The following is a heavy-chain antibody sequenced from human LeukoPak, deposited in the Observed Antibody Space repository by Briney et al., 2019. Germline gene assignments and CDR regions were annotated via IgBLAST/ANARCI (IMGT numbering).Heavy chain of an antibody. D-gene: IGHD3-10*01. V-gene: IGHV1-2*02. CDR1: GYTFTGYY. J-gene: IGHJ6*02. CDR3: ARVVLLWFEGMDV. CDR2: INPNSGGT. Sequence: ASVTVSCKASGYTFTGYYMHWVRQAPGQGLEWMGWINPNSGGTNYAQKFQGRVTMTRDTSISTAYMELSRLRSDDTAVYYCARVVLLWFEGMDVWGQGTTVTVSS.